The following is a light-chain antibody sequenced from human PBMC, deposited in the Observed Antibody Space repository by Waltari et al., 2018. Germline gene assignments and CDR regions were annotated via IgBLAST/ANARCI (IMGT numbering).Light chain of an antibody. CDR2: GNN. V-gene: IGLV1-40*01. Sequence: QSVLTQPPSVSGAPGQRVTISCTGSDPNIGAGYHVHWYHPRPGKAPNLLIHGNNNRPSGVPDRFSASTSGTSASLAITGLQAEDEGDYYCQSYDIGLSGPYVFGSGTEVTVL. J-gene: IGLJ1*01. CDR1: DPNIGAGYH. CDR3: QSYDIGLSGPYV.